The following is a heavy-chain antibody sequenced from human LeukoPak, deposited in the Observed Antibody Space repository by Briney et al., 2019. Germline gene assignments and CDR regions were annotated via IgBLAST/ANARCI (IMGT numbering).Heavy chain of an antibody. D-gene: IGHD4-17*01. Sequence: ASVKVSCKASGYTFITYYIHWVRQTPGQGLEWMGIINPSGGSTGYAQKFQGRVTMTRDTSTSTVYMELSSLRSEDTAVYFCARDYGDRIGFDPWGQGTLVTVSS. CDR2: INPSGGST. V-gene: IGHV1-46*01. CDR3: ARDYGDRIGFDP. CDR1: GYTFITYY. J-gene: IGHJ5*02.